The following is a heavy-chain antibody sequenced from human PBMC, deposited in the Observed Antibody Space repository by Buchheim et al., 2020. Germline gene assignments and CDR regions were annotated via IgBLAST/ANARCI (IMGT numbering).Heavy chain of an antibody. D-gene: IGHD3-10*01. V-gene: IGHV4-39*01. CDR3: ASSYGSGTREFYQH. CDR1: GGSISSSNYC. J-gene: IGHJ1*01. Sequence: QLQLQESGPGLVKPSETLSLTCTVSGGSISSSNYCWGWIRQPPGKGLEWIGSICDSGGTYYNPSLKSRVTRYVDTSRNQVSLKVNSVTAADTAVHYCASSYGSGTREFYQHWGQGSL. CDR2: ICDSGGT.